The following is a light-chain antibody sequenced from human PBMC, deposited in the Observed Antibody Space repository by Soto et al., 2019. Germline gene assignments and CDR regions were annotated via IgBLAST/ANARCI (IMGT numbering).Light chain of an antibody. CDR2: GNS. CDR3: SSFTSSRTLI. CDR1: SSNIGANYD. Sequence: QSVLTQPPSVSGAPGQRVTISCTGSSSNIGANYDVHWYQQRPGTAPKLLIFGNSNRPSGVPDRFSGSKSGTSASLAITGLQADDEGDYYCSSFTSSRTLIFGGGTKLTVL. V-gene: IGLV1-40*01. J-gene: IGLJ2*01.